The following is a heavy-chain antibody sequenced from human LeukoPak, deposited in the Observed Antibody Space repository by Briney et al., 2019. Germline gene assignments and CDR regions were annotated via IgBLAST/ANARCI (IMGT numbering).Heavy chain of an antibody. V-gene: IGHV4-4*09. J-gene: IGHJ5*02. Sequence: PSETLSLTCTVSGGSVSSYYWSWIRQPPGKGLEWVGYISTRGKTNSNPSLKGRVTILEDTSKNQFSLKLSSVTAADTAVYYCARHLHSDGSGSYLNLLDPWGQGILVTVSS. CDR3: ARHLHSDGSGSYLNLLDP. D-gene: IGHD3-10*01. CDR2: ISTRGKT. CDR1: GGSVSSYY.